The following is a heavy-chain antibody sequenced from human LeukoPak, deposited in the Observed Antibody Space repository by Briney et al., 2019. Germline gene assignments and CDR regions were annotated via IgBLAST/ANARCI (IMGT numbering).Heavy chain of an antibody. D-gene: IGHD1-26*01. Sequence: GGSVRLSCSASGFTCNSNPRQRQPQAPGKGWKGWAVISYDGSNKYYTYSGKVPLTSSTDNSKTTLYLKMNSLRAEDTAVYHCAREDEELQNWFDPWSQGTLVTVSS. CDR1: GFTCNSNP. CDR2: ISYDGSNK. CDR3: AREDEELQNWFDP. V-gene: IGHV3-30-3*01. J-gene: IGHJ5*02.